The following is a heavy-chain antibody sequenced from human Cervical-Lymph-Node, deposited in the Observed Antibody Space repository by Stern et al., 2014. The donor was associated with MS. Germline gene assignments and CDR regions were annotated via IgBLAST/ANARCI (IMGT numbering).Heavy chain of an antibody. Sequence: QDQLVQSGAEVEKPGASVKVSCKASGYTFTDYYLHWVRQAPGQGLEWMGRINPKSGGTSYAQSFQGRVTLTRDTAITTAYQDMSRLTADDTAVYYCTRALRIANRPSPGGHWFDPWGQGTLVIVSS. CDR3: TRALRIANRPSPGGHWFDP. CDR1: GYTFTDYY. D-gene: IGHD6-13*01. CDR2: INPKSGGT. J-gene: IGHJ5*02. V-gene: IGHV1-2*02.